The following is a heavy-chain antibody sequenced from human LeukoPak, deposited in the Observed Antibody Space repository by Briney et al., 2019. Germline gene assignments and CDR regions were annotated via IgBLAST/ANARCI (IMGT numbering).Heavy chain of an antibody. D-gene: IGHD6-19*01. Sequence: SETLSLTCTVSGGSLSSSYWSWIRQPPGKGLEGIGYIYYSGSPNYNPSLKSRVTISVDTSKNQFSLKLSSVTAADTAVYYCARFSNGWYPLRYYFDYWGQGTLVTVSS. V-gene: IGHV4-59*08. CDR3: ARFSNGWYPLRYYFDY. J-gene: IGHJ4*02. CDR2: IYYSGSP. CDR1: GGSLSSSY.